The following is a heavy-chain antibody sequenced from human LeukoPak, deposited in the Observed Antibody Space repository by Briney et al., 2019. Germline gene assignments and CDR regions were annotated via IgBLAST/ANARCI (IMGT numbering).Heavy chain of an antibody. CDR1: GYTFTSYD. Sequence: WASVKVSCKASGYTFTSYDINWVRQATGQGLEWMGWMNPNSGNTGYAQKFQGRVTMTRNTSISTAYMELSSLKSEDTAVYYCAREDVVLVDAVRYYYYGMDVWGQGTTVTVSS. CDR2: MNPNSGNT. D-gene: IGHD2-15*01. V-gene: IGHV1-8*01. J-gene: IGHJ6*02. CDR3: AREDVVLVDAVRYYYYGMDV.